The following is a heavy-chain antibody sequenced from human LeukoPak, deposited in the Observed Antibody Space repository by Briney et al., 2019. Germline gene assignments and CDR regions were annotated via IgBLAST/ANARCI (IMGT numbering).Heavy chain of an antibody. Sequence: PGGSLRLSCADSGFTFSDYYMSWIRQAPGKRLEWGSYISSSSSTIYYADSVKGRFTISRDNAKNSLYLQMNTLRAEDTAVYYWARDHLFGELSPGGMDVWGQGTTVTVSS. V-gene: IGHV3-11*01. CDR1: GFTFSDYY. CDR2: ISSSSSTI. D-gene: IGHD3-10*02. J-gene: IGHJ6*02. CDR3: ARDHLFGELSPGGMDV.